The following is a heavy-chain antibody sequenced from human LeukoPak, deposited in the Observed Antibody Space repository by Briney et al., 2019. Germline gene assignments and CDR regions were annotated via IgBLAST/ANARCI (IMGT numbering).Heavy chain of an antibody. J-gene: IGHJ4*02. CDR2: IYPGDSDT. Sequence: GESLKISCKGSGYSFTSYWIGWVRQMPGKGLEWMGIIYPGDSDTRYSPSFQGQVTISADKSISTAYLQWSSLKASDTAMYYCARARYCSGGSCPGFGYWGQGTLVTVSS. V-gene: IGHV5-51*01. D-gene: IGHD2-15*01. CDR1: GYSFTSYW. CDR3: ARARYCSGGSCPGFGY.